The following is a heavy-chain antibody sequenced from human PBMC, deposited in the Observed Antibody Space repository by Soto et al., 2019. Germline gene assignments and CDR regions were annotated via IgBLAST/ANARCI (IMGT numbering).Heavy chain of an antibody. Sequence: EVQLMESGGGLVQPGGSLRLSCAASGFTFSSETMFWVRQAPGKGLEHITAISKNGGSTFYADSVKGRFTISRDNSKNTLYLQMGGLRAWERAGHYGATKEGFAYWGQGTLVTVSS. V-gene: IGHV3-64*07. J-gene: IGHJ4*02. CDR2: ISKNGGST. CDR3: ATKEGFAY. CDR1: GFTFSSET.